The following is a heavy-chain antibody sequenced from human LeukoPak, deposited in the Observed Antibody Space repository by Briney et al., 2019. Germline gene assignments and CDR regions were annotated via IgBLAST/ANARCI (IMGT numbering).Heavy chain of an antibody. CDR3: VRRDFDY. CDR1: GYTFTNYW. Sequence: GESLKISCKASGYTFTNYWMGWVRQLPGKGLEYMGIIYPDDSDTRYSPSFKGQVTISADKSINTAYLQWNSVKASDTAMYYCVRRDFDYWGQGTLVTVSS. J-gene: IGHJ4*02. V-gene: IGHV5-51*01. CDR2: IYPDDSDT.